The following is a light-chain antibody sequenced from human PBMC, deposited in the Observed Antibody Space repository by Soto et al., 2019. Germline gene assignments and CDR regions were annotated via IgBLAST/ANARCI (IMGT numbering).Light chain of an antibody. V-gene: IGKV1-5*01. CDR3: QQYNSYSWT. CDR1: QSISNS. CDR2: EAS. Sequence: DIQMTQPPPTVSASVGDRVTITCRARQSISNSLAWYQQKPGKAPNLLIYEASSLQSGVPSRFSGSGSGTDFTLTISSLQPDDFATYFCQQYNSYSWTFGQGTKVDIK. J-gene: IGKJ1*01.